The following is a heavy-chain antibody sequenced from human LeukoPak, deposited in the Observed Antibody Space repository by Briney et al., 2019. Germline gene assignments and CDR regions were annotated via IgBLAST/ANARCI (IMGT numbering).Heavy chain of an antibody. CDR3: ANFHCSSTSCHLSGYFQH. V-gene: IGHV3-23*01. CDR2: ISVSAGST. J-gene: IGHJ1*01. CDR1: GFTFSSYA. Sequence: GGSLRLSCAASGFTFSSYAMSWVRQAPGKGLDWVSAISVSAGSTYYADSVKGRFTISRDYSKKTLYLQMNSLRAEDTAVYYCANFHCSSTSCHLSGYFQHWGQGTLATVSS. D-gene: IGHD2-2*01.